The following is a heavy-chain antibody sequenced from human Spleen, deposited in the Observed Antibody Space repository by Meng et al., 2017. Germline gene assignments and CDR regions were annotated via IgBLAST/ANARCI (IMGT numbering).Heavy chain of an antibody. CDR1: GYTFNGYY. D-gene: IGHD6-6*01. V-gene: IGHV1-2*02. CDR2: INPNSGGT. CDR3: ARASRQLVQDY. Sequence: ASVKVSCKASGYTFNGYYIHWVRQAPGQRLEWVGWINPNSGGTEFGQKFQGRVAVTWDTSFSTAYMELTRLTSDDTAVYYCARASRQLVQDYWGQGTLVTVSS. J-gene: IGHJ4*02.